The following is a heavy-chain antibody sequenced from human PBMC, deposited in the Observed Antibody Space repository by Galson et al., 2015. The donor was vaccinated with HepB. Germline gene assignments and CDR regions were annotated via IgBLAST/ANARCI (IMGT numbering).Heavy chain of an antibody. Sequence: PALVKRTQTLTLPCTFSGFSLSTSGVGVGWIRPPPGKALEWLALIYWDDDKRYSPSLKSRLTITKDTSKNQVVLTMTNMDPVDTATYYCAHSSPVQGVIEAFDIWGQGTMVTVSS. CDR3: AHSSPVQGVIEAFDI. CDR1: GFSLSTSGVG. V-gene: IGHV2-5*02. J-gene: IGHJ3*02. CDR2: IYWDDDK. D-gene: IGHD3-10*01.